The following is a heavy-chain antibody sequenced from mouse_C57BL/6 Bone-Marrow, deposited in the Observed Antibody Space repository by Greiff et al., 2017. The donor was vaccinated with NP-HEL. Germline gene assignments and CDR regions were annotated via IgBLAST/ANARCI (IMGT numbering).Heavy chain of an antibody. J-gene: IGHJ2*01. CDR3: AIGESWGAFFDY. Sequence: QVQLKQSGPELVKPGASVKISCKASGYTFSTSWMNWMKQRPGKGLEWIGRIYPGDGDTHYSGNFEGKASLTAEKSSNSAYMQLSSLTSEDSAVSFCAIGESWGAFFDYWGQGTTLTVSS. V-gene: IGHV1-82*01. D-gene: IGHD3-3*01. CDR1: GYTFSTSW. CDR2: IYPGDGDT.